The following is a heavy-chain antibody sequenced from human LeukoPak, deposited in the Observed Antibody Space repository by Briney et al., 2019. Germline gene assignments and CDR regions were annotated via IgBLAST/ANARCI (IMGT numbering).Heavy chain of an antibody. J-gene: IGHJ4*02. CDR3: ARQNDFRLDY. V-gene: IGHV5-51*01. Sequence: GESLKISCKGSGYTFSSYWIGWVRQMPGKGLEWMGIIYPGDSDTRYSPSLQGQATISVDTSIGTAYPQWSSLKASDTAIYYCARQNDFRLDYWGQGTLVTVSS. CDR2: IYPGDSDT. D-gene: IGHD3-3*01. CDR1: GYTFSSYW.